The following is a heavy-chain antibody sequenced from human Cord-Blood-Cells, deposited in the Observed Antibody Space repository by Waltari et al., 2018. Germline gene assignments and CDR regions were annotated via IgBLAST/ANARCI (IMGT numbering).Heavy chain of an antibody. V-gene: IGHV3-23*01. D-gene: IGHD1-26*01. Sequence: PGKGLEWVSAISGSGGSTYYADSVKGRFTISRDNSKNTLYLQMNSLRAEDTAVYYCAKDKRIVGATDAFDIWGQGTMVTVSS. J-gene: IGHJ3*02. CDR2: ISGSGGST. CDR3: AKDKRIVGATDAFDI.